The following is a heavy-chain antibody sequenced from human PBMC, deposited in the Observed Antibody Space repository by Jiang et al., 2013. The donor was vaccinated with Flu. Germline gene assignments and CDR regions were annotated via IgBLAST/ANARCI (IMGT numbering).Heavy chain of an antibody. Sequence: YYMHWVRQAPGQGLEWMGWINPNSGGTNYAQKFQGRVTMTRDTSISTAYMELSRLRSDDTAVYYCARGLSGTYYYDSSGYFDYWGQGTLVTVSS. D-gene: IGHD3-22*01. CDR3: ARGLSGTYYYDSSGYFDY. V-gene: IGHV1-2*02. CDR1: YY. J-gene: IGHJ4*02. CDR2: INPNSGGT.